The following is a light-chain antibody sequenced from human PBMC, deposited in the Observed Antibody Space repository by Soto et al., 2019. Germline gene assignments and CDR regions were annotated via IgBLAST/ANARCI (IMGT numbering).Light chain of an antibody. CDR1: QYIRNY. J-gene: IGKJ4*01. CDR2: DAS. V-gene: IGKV1-33*01. Sequence: DIQMTQSPSSLSASVGDRVTITCQASQYIRNYLNWYQQKPGQAPTLLIYDASNLETGVPSRFSGSGSGTDFTYTISSLQPEDIATYYCQQYDNLPLTFGGGTKVEIK. CDR3: QQYDNLPLT.